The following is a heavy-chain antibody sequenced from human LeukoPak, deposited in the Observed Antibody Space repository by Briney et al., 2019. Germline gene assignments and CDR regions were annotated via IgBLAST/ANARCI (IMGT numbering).Heavy chain of an antibody. CDR3: ARRYSSGWYYRGGPFDY. V-gene: IGHV4-34*01. Sequence: SETLSLTCTVSGGSISSYYWSWIRQPPGKGLEWIGEINHSGSTNYNPSLKSRVTISVDTSKNQFPLKLSSVTAADTAVYYCARRYSSGWYYRGGPFDYWGQGTLVTVSS. J-gene: IGHJ4*02. D-gene: IGHD6-19*01. CDR1: GGSISSYY. CDR2: INHSGST.